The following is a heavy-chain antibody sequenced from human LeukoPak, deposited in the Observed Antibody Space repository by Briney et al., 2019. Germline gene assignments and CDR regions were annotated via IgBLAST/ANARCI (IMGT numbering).Heavy chain of an antibody. CDR3: ARRAYGDSPNDY. Sequence: PSETLSLTCTVSGGSISSYYWSWIRQPPGEGLEWIGYIYYSGSTNYNPSLKSRVTISVDTSKNQFSLKLSSVTAADTAVYYCARRAYGDSPNDYWGQGTLVTVSS. D-gene: IGHD4-17*01. CDR1: GGSISSYY. J-gene: IGHJ4*02. V-gene: IGHV4-59*08. CDR2: IYYSGST.